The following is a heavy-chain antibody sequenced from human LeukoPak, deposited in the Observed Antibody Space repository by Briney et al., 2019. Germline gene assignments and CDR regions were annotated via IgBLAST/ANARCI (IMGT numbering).Heavy chain of an antibody. CDR2: FKTKTDGGTA. Sequence: GGSLRLSCAVSGFTFNNAWMTWVRQAPGKGLEWVGRFKTKTDGGTADYAAPVKGRFTISRDDSKNILYLQMDSLKTEDTAVYYCAAGRTRDYWGQGTLVTVST. D-gene: IGHD1-26*01. CDR3: AAGRTRDY. J-gene: IGHJ4*02. V-gene: IGHV3-15*01. CDR1: GFTFNNAW.